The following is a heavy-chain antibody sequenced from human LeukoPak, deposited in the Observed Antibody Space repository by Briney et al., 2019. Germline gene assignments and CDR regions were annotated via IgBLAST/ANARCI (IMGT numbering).Heavy chain of an antibody. J-gene: IGHJ4*02. Sequence: PGGSLRLSCAASGFTFNSYAMSWVRQAPGKGLEWVSAISGSGGSTYYADSVKGRFTISRDNSKNTLYLQMNSLRAEDTAVYYCAKQGKITIFGVVSSIDYWGQGTLVTVSS. CDR1: GFTFNSYA. CDR3: AKQGKITIFGVVSSIDY. CDR2: ISGSGGST. V-gene: IGHV3-23*01. D-gene: IGHD3-3*01.